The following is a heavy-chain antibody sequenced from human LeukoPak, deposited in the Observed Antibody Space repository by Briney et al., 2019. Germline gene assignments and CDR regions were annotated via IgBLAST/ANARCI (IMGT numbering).Heavy chain of an antibody. J-gene: IGHJ4*02. D-gene: IGHD3-10*01. CDR2: INHSGST. CDR1: GGSFSGYY. V-gene: IGHV4-34*01. Sequence: SETLSLTCAVYGGSFSGYYWSWIRQPPGKGLEWIGEINHSGSTNYNPSLKGRVTISVDTSKNQFSLKLSSVTAADTAVYYCARGPYYYGSGSQADYWGQGTLVTVSS. CDR3: ARGPYYYGSGSQADY.